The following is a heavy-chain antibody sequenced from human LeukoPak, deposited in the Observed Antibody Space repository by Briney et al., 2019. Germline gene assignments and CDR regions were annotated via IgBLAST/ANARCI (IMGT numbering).Heavy chain of an antibody. Sequence: GGSLRLSCAASGFTFSSYAMSWVRQAPGKGLEWVSAISDSGGSTYYADSVKGRFTISRDNPKNTLYLQMNSLRAEDTAVYYCAGSLGYSSSWPIYYYYYYMDVWGKGTTVTVSS. D-gene: IGHD6-13*01. CDR2: ISDSGGST. CDR3: AGSLGYSSSWPIYYYYYYMDV. V-gene: IGHV3-23*01. CDR1: GFTFSSYA. J-gene: IGHJ6*03.